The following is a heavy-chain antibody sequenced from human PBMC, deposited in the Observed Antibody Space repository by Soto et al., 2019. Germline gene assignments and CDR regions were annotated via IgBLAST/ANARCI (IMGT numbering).Heavy chain of an antibody. Sequence: GASVKVSCMASGYTFTSYGISWVRQAPEQGLEWMGWISAYNGNTNYAQRLQGRVTMTTNTSTSTAYKELRRLRSDDTAVYYCAREQGGSGFGYFDYWGQGTLVTVSS. CDR1: GYTFTSYG. J-gene: IGHJ4*01. V-gene: IGHV1-18*01. D-gene: IGHD3-10*01. CDR3: AREQGGSGFGYFDY. CDR2: ISAYNGNT.